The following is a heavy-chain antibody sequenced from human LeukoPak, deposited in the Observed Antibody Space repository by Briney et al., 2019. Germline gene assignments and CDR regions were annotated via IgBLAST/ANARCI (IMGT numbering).Heavy chain of an antibody. J-gene: IGHJ4*02. CDR2: VNSDGSST. CDR1: GFTFSSYW. V-gene: IGHV3-74*01. D-gene: IGHD5-12*01. Sequence: GGSLRLSCAASGFTFSSYWMHWVRQAPGKGLVWVSRVNSDGSSTSYADSVKGRFTISRDNAENTLYLQMNSLRAEDTAVYYCARYRGLGGGYYFDYWGQGTLVTVSS. CDR3: ARYRGLGGGYYFDY.